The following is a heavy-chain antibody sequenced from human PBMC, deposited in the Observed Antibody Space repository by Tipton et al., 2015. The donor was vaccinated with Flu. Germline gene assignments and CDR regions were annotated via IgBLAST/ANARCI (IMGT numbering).Heavy chain of an antibody. D-gene: IGHD3-3*01. CDR1: GASINSRNHY. J-gene: IGHJ3*02. CDR2: IYYSGNT. Sequence: TLSLTCNVSGASINSRNHYWSWIRQHPEKGLEWIGYIYYSGNTYSNPSLRSRLTMSLDTSENQFSLKLTSVTVADTSSYYCASGPSTILGVPSGTLDIWGQGTMVTVA. V-gene: IGHV4-31*03. CDR3: ASGPSTILGVPSGTLDI.